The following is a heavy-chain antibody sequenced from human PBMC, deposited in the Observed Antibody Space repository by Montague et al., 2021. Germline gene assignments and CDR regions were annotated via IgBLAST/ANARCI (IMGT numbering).Heavy chain of an antibody. CDR2: IYNSGNS. Sequence: SETLSLTCTVSGASITSNNYYWGWIRQSPGKGLEWIGSIYNSGNSFYKPSLKSRITMAVDTSKNQFSLKLSSVTAADTAIYYCARVFSMLFVVWFDPWGRGTRVPGSA. V-gene: IGHV4-39*01. CDR3: ARVFSMLFVVWFDP. CDR1: GASITSNNYY. J-gene: IGHJ5*02. D-gene: IGHD2-21*01.